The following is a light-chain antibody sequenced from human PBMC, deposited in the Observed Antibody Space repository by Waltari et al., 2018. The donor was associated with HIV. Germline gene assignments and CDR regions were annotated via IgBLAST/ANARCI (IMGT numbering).Light chain of an antibody. CDR2: LGS. Sequence: DVVLTQSPLSLPVTPGEPASISCGSSQSLLHSNGYNYLDWYLQKPGQSPQLLVYLGSNRASGVPDRFSGSGSGTDFTPKISRVEAEDVGVYYCMQALQTPYSFGQGTKLEIK. CDR1: QSLLHSNGYNY. J-gene: IGKJ2*03. V-gene: IGKV2-28*01. CDR3: MQALQTPYS.